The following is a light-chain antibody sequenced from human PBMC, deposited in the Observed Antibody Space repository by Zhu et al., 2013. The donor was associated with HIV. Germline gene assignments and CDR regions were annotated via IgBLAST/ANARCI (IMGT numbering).Light chain of an antibody. J-gene: IGKJ4*01. V-gene: IGKV3-15*01. Sequence: EIVMTQSPATLSVSPGERATLSCRASQSLNGYLAWYQQQPGQAPRLLIYGASTRATGIAARFSGGGSGTEFTLTISSLQSEDFAMYYCQQYSKWPLTFGGGTKGGDQT. CDR1: QSLNGY. CDR2: GAS. CDR3: QQYSKWPLT.